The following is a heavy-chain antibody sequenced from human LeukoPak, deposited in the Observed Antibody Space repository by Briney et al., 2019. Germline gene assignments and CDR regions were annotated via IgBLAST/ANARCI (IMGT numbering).Heavy chain of an antibody. V-gene: IGHV3-48*01. CDR3: ATDLTY. Sequence: PGRSLRLSCAASGFSFSGSDMNWVRQAPGKGLEWVSHISSSSTAIYYADSMKGRFTISRDNAKDSLYLQMNSLRAEDTAVYYCATDLTYWGQGTLVTVAS. CDR2: ISSSSTAI. D-gene: IGHD3-9*01. J-gene: IGHJ4*02. CDR1: GFSFSGSD.